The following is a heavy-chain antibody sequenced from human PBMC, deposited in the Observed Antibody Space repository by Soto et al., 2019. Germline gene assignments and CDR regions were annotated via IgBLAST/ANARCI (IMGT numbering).Heavy chain of an antibody. D-gene: IGHD1-26*01. CDR3: AKDRYSGTYPTDFDY. V-gene: IGHV3-30*18. Sequence: PGGSLRLSCAASGFTFSSYGMHWVRQAPGKGLEWVALISYDGGNEKYTESVKDRFTISRDDSHNVAYLQMSSLRTEDTAMYYCAKDRYSGTYPTDFDYWGQGSLVTVSS. J-gene: IGHJ4*02. CDR2: ISYDGGNE. CDR1: GFTFSSYG.